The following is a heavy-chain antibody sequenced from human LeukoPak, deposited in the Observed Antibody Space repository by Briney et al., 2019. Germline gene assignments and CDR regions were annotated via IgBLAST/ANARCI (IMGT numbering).Heavy chain of an antibody. CDR3: AKSTYSSSKVSDY. V-gene: IGHV5-51*01. CDR1: GYSFTNYW. CDR2: IYPGDSDT. Sequence: GESLKISCKGSGYSFTNYWIGWVRQMPGKGLEWMGIIYPGDSDTRDSPSFQGQVTISVDKSISTAYLQWSSLKASDTAMYYCAKSTYSSSKVSDYWGRGTLVTVSS. J-gene: IGHJ4*02. D-gene: IGHD6-6*01.